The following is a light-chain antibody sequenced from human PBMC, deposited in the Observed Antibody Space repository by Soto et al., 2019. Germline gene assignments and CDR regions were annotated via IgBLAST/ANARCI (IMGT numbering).Light chain of an antibody. V-gene: IGLV2-14*01. Sequence: QSALTQPASVSGSPGQSITISCTGTSSDVGGFNYVSWYQQHPGKAPKVMIYEVSNRPSGVSNRFSGSKSGNTASLTISGLQAEDEADYYCTSYTSTALRVFGGGIMVTVL. CDR2: EVS. CDR1: SSDVGGFNY. CDR3: TSYTSTALRV. J-gene: IGLJ3*02.